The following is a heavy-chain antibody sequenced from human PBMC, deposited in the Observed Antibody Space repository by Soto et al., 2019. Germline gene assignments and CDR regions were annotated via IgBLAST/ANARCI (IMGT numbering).Heavy chain of an antibody. V-gene: IGHV4-61*08. Sequence: SETLSLTCTVSGGSVTSDEDYWSWIRQSPGKGLEWIGEIIHTGSTNYNPSLKSRVTMSIDTSKKEISLKLSSVTAADTAVYYCARVGQPPSDYWGQGTLVTVSS. J-gene: IGHJ4*02. CDR3: ARVGQPPSDY. D-gene: IGHD2-2*01. CDR1: GGSVTSDEDY. CDR2: IIHTGST.